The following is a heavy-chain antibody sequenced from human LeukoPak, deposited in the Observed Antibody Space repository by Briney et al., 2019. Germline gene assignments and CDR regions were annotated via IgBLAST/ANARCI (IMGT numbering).Heavy chain of an antibody. CDR2: IWYDGSNK. CDR3: ARDASAGTLDY. V-gene: IGHV3-33*08. J-gene: IGHJ4*02. D-gene: IGHD6-13*01. CDR1: GFTFSSYG. Sequence: PGGSLRLSCAASGFTFSSYGMHWVRQAPGKGLEWVAVIWYDGSNKYYADSVKGRFTISRDNYKNTLYLQMNSLRAEDTAVYYCARDASAGTLDYWGQGTLVTVSS.